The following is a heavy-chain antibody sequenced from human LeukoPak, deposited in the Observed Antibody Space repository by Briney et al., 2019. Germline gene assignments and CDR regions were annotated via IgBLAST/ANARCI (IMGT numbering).Heavy chain of an antibody. CDR2: ISASGGSA. CDR1: GFTFSRYA. D-gene: IGHD4-17*01. V-gene: IGHV3-23*01. Sequence: GGSLRLSCAASGFTFSRYAMSWVRQAPGKGPEWVSGISASGGSAYLADSVKGRFTIFRDDSRNTLYLQMNGLTVEDTAVYYCVKDPNGDYVGGFDMRGQGTMVTVSS. J-gene: IGHJ3*02. CDR3: VKDPNGDYVGGFDM.